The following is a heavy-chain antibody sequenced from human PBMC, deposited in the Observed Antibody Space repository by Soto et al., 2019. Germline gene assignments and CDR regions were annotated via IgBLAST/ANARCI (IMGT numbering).Heavy chain of an antibody. CDR2: INHSGST. J-gene: IGHJ4*02. V-gene: IGHV4-34*01. CDR3: ARSHAMGSSADEFMDY. D-gene: IGHD6-6*01. CDR1: GGSFSGDY. Sequence: SETLSLTCAVSGGSFSGDYWGWIRQPPGKGLEWIGEINHSGSTNYNPYIKSRVTISVDTTKNQFSLKLSSVTAADTAVYYCARSHAMGSSADEFMDYWGQGTLVTVSS.